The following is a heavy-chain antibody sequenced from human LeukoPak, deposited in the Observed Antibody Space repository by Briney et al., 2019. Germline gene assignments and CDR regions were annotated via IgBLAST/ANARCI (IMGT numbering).Heavy chain of an antibody. D-gene: IGHD6-13*01. Sequence: SETLSLTCAVYGGSFSGYYWSWIRQPPGKELEWIGEINHSGSTNYNPSLKSRVTISVDTSKNQFSLKLSSVTAADTAVYYCARGHSSSWYDYWGQGTLVTVSS. CDR3: ARGHSSSWYDY. J-gene: IGHJ4*02. CDR1: GGSFSGYY. CDR2: INHSGST. V-gene: IGHV4-34*01.